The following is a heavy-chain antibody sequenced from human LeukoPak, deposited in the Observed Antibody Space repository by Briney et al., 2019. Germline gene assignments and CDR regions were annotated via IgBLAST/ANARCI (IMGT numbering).Heavy chain of an antibody. Sequence: PGGSLRLSCAAAGFTFNTYGMHWLRQAPGTGLEWVALIWFDGSKKYYADSVKGRFTISRDNSKNTLYLQMNSLRAEDTAVYYCAKDGPIPFDYWGQGTLVTVSS. CDR2: IWFDGSKK. CDR1: GFTFNTYG. CDR3: AKDGPIPFDY. V-gene: IGHV3-33*06. J-gene: IGHJ4*02.